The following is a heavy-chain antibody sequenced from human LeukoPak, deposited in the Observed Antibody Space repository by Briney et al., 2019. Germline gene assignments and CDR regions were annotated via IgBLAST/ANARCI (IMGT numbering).Heavy chain of an antibody. CDR3: ASLGAAGTLYFDY. V-gene: IGHV5-51*01. J-gene: IGHJ4*02. CDR2: IYPGDSNT. D-gene: IGHD6-19*01. Sequence: VESLKISCKGSGYSFTSYWIGWVRQMPGKGLEWMGIIYPGDSNTRYSPSFQGQVTISADKSISTAYLQWSSLKASDTAMYYFASLGAAGTLYFDYGGQGTLVTVSS. CDR1: GYSFTSYW.